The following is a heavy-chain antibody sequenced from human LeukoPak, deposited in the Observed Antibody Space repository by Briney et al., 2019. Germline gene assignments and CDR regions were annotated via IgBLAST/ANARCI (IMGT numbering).Heavy chain of an antibody. Sequence: PSETLSLTCTVSGGSISSYYWSWIRQPAGKGLEWIGRIYTSGSTNYNSSLKSRVTMSVDTSKNQFSLKLSSVTAADTAVYYCARHPSYCSSTSCYDYWGQGTLVTVSS. D-gene: IGHD2-2*01. V-gene: IGHV4-4*07. CDR3: ARHPSYCSSTSCYDY. CDR2: IYTSGST. J-gene: IGHJ4*02. CDR1: GGSISSYY.